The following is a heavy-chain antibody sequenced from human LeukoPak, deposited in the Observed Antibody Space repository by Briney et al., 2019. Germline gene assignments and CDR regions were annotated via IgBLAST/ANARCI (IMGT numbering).Heavy chain of an antibody. CDR3: AKPDSGSYPTPPFDY. Sequence: GGSLRLSCAASGFTFSSYGMSWVRQAPGKGLEWVSAISGSGGSTYYADSVKGRFTISRDNSKNTLYLQMNSLRAEDTAVYYCAKPDSGSYPTPPFDYWGQGTLVTVSS. D-gene: IGHD3-10*01. J-gene: IGHJ4*02. CDR2: ISGSGGST. CDR1: GFTFSSYG. V-gene: IGHV3-23*01.